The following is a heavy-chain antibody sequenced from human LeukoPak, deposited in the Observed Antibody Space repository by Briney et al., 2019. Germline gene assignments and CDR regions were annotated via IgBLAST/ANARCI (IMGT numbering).Heavy chain of an antibody. CDR2: INPNSGGT. V-gene: IGHV1-2*02. CDR1: GYTFTGYY. J-gene: IGHJ5*02. D-gene: IGHD3-10*01. CDR3: ARIPDSMVRGVIT. Sequence: VASVKVSCKASGYTFTGYYMHWVRQAPGQGLEWMGWINPNSGGTNYAQKFQGRVTMTRDTSISTAYMELSRLRSDDTAVYYCARIPDSMVRGVITWGQGTLVTVSS.